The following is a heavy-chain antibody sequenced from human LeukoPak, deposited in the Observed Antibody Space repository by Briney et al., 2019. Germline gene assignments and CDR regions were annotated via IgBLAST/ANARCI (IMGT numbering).Heavy chain of an antibody. J-gene: IGHJ6*02. CDR2: IIPILGIA. Sequence: SVKVSCKASGGTFNSYAISWVRQAPGQGLEWMGRIIPILGIANYAQKFQGRVTITADKSTSTAYMELSSLRSEDTAVYYCARDAWIQLWLVNYYGMDVWGQGTTVTVSS. D-gene: IGHD5-18*01. V-gene: IGHV1-69*04. CDR3: ARDAWIQLWLVNYYGMDV. CDR1: GGTFNSYA.